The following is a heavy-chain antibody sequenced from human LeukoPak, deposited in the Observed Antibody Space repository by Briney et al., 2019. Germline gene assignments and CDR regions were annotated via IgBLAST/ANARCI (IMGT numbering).Heavy chain of an antibody. CDR3: ARDRIRIAAAGTGGSGFDP. CDR2: INTNTGNP. CDR1: GYTFTSYA. Sequence: ASVKVSCKASGYTFTSYAMNWVRQAPGQGLEWMGWINTNTGNPMYAQGFTGRFVFSLDTSVSTAYLQISSLKAEDTAVYYCARDRIRIAAAGTGGSGFDPWGQGTLVTVSS. J-gene: IGHJ5*02. V-gene: IGHV7-4-1*02. D-gene: IGHD6-13*01.